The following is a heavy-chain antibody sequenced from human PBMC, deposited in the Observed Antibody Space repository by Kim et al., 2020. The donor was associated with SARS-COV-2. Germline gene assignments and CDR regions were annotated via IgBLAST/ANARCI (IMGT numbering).Heavy chain of an antibody. J-gene: IGHJ4*02. CDR3: ARGGYCSGGSCYINY. D-gene: IGHD2-15*01. V-gene: IGHV3-23*01. CDR2: IISSGGNT. Sequence: GGSLRLSCAASGFTFSSYAMSWVRQAPGKGLEWVSTIISSGGNTYYADSVKGRFTISRDNSKSSLYLQMNSLRAEYTAVYYCARGGYCSGGSCYINYWGQGTLVTVSS. CDR1: GFTFSSYA.